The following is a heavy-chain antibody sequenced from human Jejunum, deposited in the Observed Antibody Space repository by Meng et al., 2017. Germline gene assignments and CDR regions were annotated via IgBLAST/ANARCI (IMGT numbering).Heavy chain of an antibody. Sequence: QVQVQASGPGLVESSGTLSLTCAVSGASISSGYWWSWVRQPPGKGLEWIGEIHHGGDTNYNPSLKSRVTISVDKSNNQYSLRLTSVTAADTAMYYCARNGAYSADHWGQGTLVTVSS. CDR2: IHHGGDT. D-gene: IGHD2-15*01. J-gene: IGHJ4*02. CDR1: GASISSGYW. V-gene: IGHV4-4*02. CDR3: ARNGAYSADH.